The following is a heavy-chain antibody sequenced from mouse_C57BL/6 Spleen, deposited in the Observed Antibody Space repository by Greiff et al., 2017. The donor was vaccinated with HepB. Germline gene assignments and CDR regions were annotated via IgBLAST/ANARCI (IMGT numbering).Heavy chain of an antibody. CDR3: ARDGRDFDV. V-gene: IGHV1-55*01. D-gene: IGHD1-1*01. CDR1: GYTFTSYW. CDR2: IYPGSGST. Sequence: QVQLQQPGAELVKPGASVKMSCKASGYTFTSYWITWVKQRPGQGLEWIGDIYPGSGSTNYNGKFKGKATLTADKSSSTAYMQLSSLTSEDSAVYFCARDGRDFDVWGTGTTVTVSS. J-gene: IGHJ1*03.